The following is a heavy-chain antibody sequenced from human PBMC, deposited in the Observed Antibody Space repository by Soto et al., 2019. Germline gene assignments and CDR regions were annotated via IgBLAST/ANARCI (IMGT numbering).Heavy chain of an antibody. D-gene: IGHD1-26*01. CDR2: ISYDGSNK. J-gene: IGHJ4*02. V-gene: IGHV3-30-3*01. Sequence: QVQLVESGGGVVQPGRSLRLSCAASGFTFSSYAMHWVRQAPGKGLEWVAVISYDGSNKYYADSVKGRFTISRDNSKNTLYLQMNSLRAEDTAVYYCARDPPSRHTTFDSGSYYWGQGTLVTVSS. CDR1: GFTFSSYA. CDR3: ARDPPSRHTTFDSGSYY.